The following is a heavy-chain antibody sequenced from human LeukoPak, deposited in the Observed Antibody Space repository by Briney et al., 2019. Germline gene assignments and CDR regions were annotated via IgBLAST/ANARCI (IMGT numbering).Heavy chain of an antibody. CDR2: IKQDGTEK. CDR1: GFTFSSYW. D-gene: IGHD4-11*01. V-gene: IGHV3-7*03. J-gene: IGHJ4*02. CDR3: AREDHSNYEY. Sequence: RSGGSLRLSCAASGFTFSSYWMSWVRQTPGKGLEWVASIKQDGTEKHYVDSVKGRFTISKDNAKNSLHLQMNSLRAEDTAVYYCAREDHSNYEYWGQGTLVTVSS.